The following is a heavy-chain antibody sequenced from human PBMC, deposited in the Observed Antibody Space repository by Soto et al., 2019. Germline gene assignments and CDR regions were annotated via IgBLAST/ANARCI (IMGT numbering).Heavy chain of an antibody. CDR1: GFTFSSYA. CDR2: ISGSGGST. V-gene: IGHV3-23*01. D-gene: IGHD5-12*01. CDR3: AKAPRMATITPFDY. J-gene: IGHJ4*02. Sequence: PGGSLRLSCAASGFTFSSYAMSWVRQAPGKGLEWVSAISGSGGSTYYADSMKGRFTISRDNSKNTLYLQMNSLRAEDTAVYYCAKAPRMATITPFDYWGQGTLVTVSS.